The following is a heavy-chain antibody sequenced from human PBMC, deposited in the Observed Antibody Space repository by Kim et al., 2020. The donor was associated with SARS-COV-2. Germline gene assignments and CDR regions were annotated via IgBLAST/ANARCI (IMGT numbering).Heavy chain of an antibody. J-gene: IGHJ3*02. Sequence: SETLSLTCTVYGGSFSGYYWSWIRQPPGKGLEWIGEINHSGSTNYNPSLKSRVTISVDTSKNQFSLKLSSVTAADTAVYYCARYSSSDGAFDIWGQGTMV. V-gene: IGHV4-34*01. D-gene: IGHD6-13*01. CDR1: GGSFSGYY. CDR3: ARYSSSDGAFDI. CDR2: INHSGST.